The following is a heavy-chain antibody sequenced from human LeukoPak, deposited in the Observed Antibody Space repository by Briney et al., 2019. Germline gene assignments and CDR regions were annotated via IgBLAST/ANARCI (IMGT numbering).Heavy chain of an antibody. CDR3: ARIGVNLGALDY. J-gene: IGHJ4*02. CDR1: GISLSNYA. CDR2: INHSGST. V-gene: IGHV4-34*01. D-gene: IGHD1-26*01. Sequence: PGGSLRLSCVVSGISLSNYAMAWVRQAPGKGLEWIGKINHSGSTNYNPSLKSRVTISVDTSKNQFSLKLSSVTAADTAVYYCARIGVNLGALDYWGQGTLVTVSS.